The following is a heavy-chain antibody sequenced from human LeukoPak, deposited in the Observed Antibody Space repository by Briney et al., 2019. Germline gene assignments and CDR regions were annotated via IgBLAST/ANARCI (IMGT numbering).Heavy chain of an antibody. CDR1: GFTFSSYA. CDR2: ISGSGGST. CDR3: AKSTYYCDSSGYYPSPN. Sequence: GGSLRLSCAASGFTFSSYAMSWVRQAPGKGLEWVSAISGSGGSTYYADSVKGRFTISRDNSKNTLYLQMNSLRAEDTAVYYCAKSTYYCDSSGYYPSPNWGQGTLVTVSS. V-gene: IGHV3-23*01. D-gene: IGHD3-22*01. J-gene: IGHJ4*02.